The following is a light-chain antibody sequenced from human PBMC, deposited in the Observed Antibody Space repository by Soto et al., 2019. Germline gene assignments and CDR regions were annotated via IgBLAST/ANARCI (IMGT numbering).Light chain of an antibody. CDR1: QTVSNNY. J-gene: IGKJ5*01. CDR2: GAS. Sequence: EIVLSQSTGTLSLSPGDRATLSCRASQTVSNNYLAWCQQKPGQAPRVIMYGASRRATGIPDRFSGGGSGTDFALTISRLEPEDFAVYFCQQYAGPPTPFGQGTRLAIK. CDR3: QQYAGPPTP. V-gene: IGKV3-20*01.